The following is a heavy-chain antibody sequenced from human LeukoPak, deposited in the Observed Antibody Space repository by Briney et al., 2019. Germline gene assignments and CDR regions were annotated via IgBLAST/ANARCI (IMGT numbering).Heavy chain of an antibody. Sequence: ASVKVSCKASGYTFTSYGISWVRQAPGQGLEWMGWISAYNGNTNYAQKLQGRVTMTTDTSTSTAYMELRSLGSDDTAVYYCARGGVVVPAALYYYYYYMDVWGKGTTVTVSS. D-gene: IGHD2-2*01. CDR1: GYTFTSYG. J-gene: IGHJ6*03. CDR3: ARGGVVVPAALYYYYYYMDV. CDR2: ISAYNGNT. V-gene: IGHV1-18*01.